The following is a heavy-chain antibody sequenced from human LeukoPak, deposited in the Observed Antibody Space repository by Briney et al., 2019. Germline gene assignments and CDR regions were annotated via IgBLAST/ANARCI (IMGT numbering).Heavy chain of an antibody. J-gene: IGHJ4*02. V-gene: IGHV3-21*01. CDR2: ISSNSSHT. Sequence: GGSLRLSCAAPGFTFSSYRMKWVRQAPGKGQEWVSLISSNSSHTYNADSVKGRFTISRDNAKNSLYLEMNSLRVEDTAVYYCARTRDGYNFGPFDCWGQGTLVTVSS. CDR3: ARTRDGYNFGPFDC. CDR1: GFTFSSYR. D-gene: IGHD5-24*01.